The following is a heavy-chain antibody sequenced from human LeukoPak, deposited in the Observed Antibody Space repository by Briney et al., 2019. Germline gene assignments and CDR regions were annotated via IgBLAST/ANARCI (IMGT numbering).Heavy chain of an antibody. CDR1: GFNRNSYT. D-gene: IGHD2-21*01. J-gene: IGHJ5*02. V-gene: IGHV3-21*01. CDR2: FTSPTRSK. Sequence: PVKTRMLACGGSGFNRNSYTMNMDRQAPAKGLECVSSFTSPTRSKHYEDSVQGRFTISRDNARNSLFLQMDRLGAEDTAVYYCVRHIDPWGQGAQVTVSS. CDR3: VRHIDP.